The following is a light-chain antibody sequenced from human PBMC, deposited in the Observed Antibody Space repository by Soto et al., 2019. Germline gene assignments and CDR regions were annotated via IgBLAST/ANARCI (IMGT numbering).Light chain of an antibody. CDR2: AAS. CDR3: QQSYNTPLT. CDR1: QSISSY. Sequence: DIQMTQSPSSLSASVGDRVTITCRASQSISSYLNWYQQKPGKAPKLLIFAASSLQSEVPSRFSGSGSGTDFTLTISSLQPEDFATYFCQQSYNTPLTFGGGTNVQIK. V-gene: IGKV1-39*01. J-gene: IGKJ4*01.